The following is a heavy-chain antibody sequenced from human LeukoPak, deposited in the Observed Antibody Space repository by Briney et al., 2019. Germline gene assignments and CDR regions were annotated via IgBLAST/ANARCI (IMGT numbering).Heavy chain of an antibody. CDR3: ARANYYDSSGYRH. J-gene: IGHJ4*02. V-gene: IGHV4-39*07. Sequence: SETLSLTCTVSGGSISSSSYYWGWIRQPPGKGLEWIGSIYYSGSTYYNPSLKSRVTISVDTSKNQFSLKLSSVTAADTAVYYCARANYYDSSGYRHWGQGTLVTVSS. CDR2: IYYSGST. D-gene: IGHD3-22*01. CDR1: GGSISSSSYY.